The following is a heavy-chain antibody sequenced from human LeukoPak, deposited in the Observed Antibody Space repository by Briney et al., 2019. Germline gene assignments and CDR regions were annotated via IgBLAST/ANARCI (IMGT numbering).Heavy chain of an antibody. CDR2: FYTSGST. D-gene: IGHD3-3*01. CDR3: AREIFGSWFDP. V-gene: IGHV4-61*02. CDR1: GGSISSGSYS. J-gene: IGHJ5*02. Sequence: SQTLSLTCTVSGGSISSGSYSWSWIRQPAGKGLEWIGRFYTSGSTNYNPSLKSRVTISVDTSKNQFSLKLSSVTAADTAVYYCAREIFGSWFDPWGQGTLVTVSS.